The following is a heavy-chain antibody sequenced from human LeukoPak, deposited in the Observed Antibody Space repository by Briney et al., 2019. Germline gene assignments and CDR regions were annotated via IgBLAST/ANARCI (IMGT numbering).Heavy chain of an antibody. CDR2: IRYDGSNK. D-gene: IGHD6-13*01. CDR1: GFTFSSYG. V-gene: IGHV3-30*02. J-gene: IGHJ6*03. Sequence: PGGSLRLSCAASGFTFSSYGMHWVRQAPGKGLEWVAFIRYDGSNKYYADSVKGRFTISRDNSKNTLYLQMNSLRAEDTAVYYCAAYPLAAAGNYYYYYMDVWGKGTTVTISS. CDR3: AAYPLAAAGNYYYYYMDV.